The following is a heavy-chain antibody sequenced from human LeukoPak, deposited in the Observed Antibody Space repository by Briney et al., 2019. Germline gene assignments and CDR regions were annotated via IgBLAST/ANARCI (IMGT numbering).Heavy chain of an antibody. D-gene: IGHD3-22*01. V-gene: IGHV3-21*01. CDR3: ARDETTYYYDSSGYSI. CDR1: GFTFSSYS. J-gene: IGHJ3*02. CDR2: ISSSSSYI. Sequence: GGSLRLSCAASGFTFSSYSMNWVRQAPGKGLEWVSSISSSSSYIYYADPVKGRFTISRDNAKNSLYLQMNSLRAEDTAVYYCARDETTYYYDSSGYSIWGQGTMVTVSS.